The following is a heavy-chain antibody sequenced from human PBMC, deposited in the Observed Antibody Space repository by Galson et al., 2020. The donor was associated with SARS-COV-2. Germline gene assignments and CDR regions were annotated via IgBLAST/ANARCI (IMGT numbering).Heavy chain of an antibody. J-gene: IGHJ6*02. Sequence: ASETLSLTCTVSGGSISSYYWSWIRQPPGKGLQWIGYIYYSGTTSYNPSLKSRVTISVDTSKNQFSLNLSSVTAADTAVYYCARDLGSNYYDSGSLHLDYWGQGSLVTVSSGMDVWGQGTTVTVSS. CDR3: ARDLGSNYYDSGSLHLDYWGQGSLVTVSSGMDV. CDR1: GGSISSYY. D-gene: IGHD3-10*01. V-gene: IGHV4-59*01. CDR2: IYYSGTT.